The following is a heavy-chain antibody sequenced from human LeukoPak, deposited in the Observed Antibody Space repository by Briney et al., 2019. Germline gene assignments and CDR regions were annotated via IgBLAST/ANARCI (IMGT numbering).Heavy chain of an antibody. CDR1: GGSFSGYY. V-gene: IGHV4-34*01. CDR3: ARGSHPKYNWNLDY. Sequence: SETLSLTCAVYGGSFSGYYWSWIRQPPGKGLEWIGEINHSGSTNYNPSLKSRVTISVDTSKNQFSLKLSSVTAADTAVYYCARGSHPKYNWNLDYWGQGTLVTVSS. CDR2: INHSGST. J-gene: IGHJ4*02. D-gene: IGHD1-20*01.